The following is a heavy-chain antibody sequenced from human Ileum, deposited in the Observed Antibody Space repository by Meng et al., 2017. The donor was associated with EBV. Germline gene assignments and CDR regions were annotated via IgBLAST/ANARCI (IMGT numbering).Heavy chain of an antibody. J-gene: IGHJ4*02. V-gene: IGHV4-34*12. CDR2: IIHGGSP. CDR3: ARRPTGIDY. Sequence: QVRLQQWGAGLLTPSETLSLTCAGNGGSLSGAYWNWIRQPPGKGLEWIGEIIHGGSPSYNPSLKSRVTISIDTSKNQLSLMLSSVTAADTAVYYCARRPTGIDYWGQGTLVTVSS. CDR1: GGSLSGAY. D-gene: IGHD2-8*02.